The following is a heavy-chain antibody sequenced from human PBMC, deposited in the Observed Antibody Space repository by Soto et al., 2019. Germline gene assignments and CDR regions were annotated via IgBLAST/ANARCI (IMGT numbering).Heavy chain of an antibody. Sequence: QVQLVESGGGVVQPGRSLRLSCAASGFTFSSYAMHWVRQAPGKGLEWVAVISYDGSNKYYADSVKGRFTISRDNSKNTLYLQMNSLRAEDTAVYYCARVRPVGSYYGSGSVQRYFDLWGRGTLVTVSS. D-gene: IGHD3-10*01. CDR2: ISYDGSNK. CDR1: GFTFSSYA. V-gene: IGHV3-30-3*01. CDR3: ARVRPVGSYYGSGSVQRYFDL. J-gene: IGHJ2*01.